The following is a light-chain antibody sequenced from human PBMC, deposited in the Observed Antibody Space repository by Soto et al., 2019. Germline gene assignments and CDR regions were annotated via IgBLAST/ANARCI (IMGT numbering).Light chain of an antibody. J-gene: IGKJ1*01. CDR1: QSISSY. Sequence: DIQMTQSPSSLSASVGDRVTITCRASQSISSYLNWYQQKPGKAPKLLIYAASSLQSGVPSRFSGSGSGTDFTLTISSLQPKDFETYYCQQSYSNPWTFGQGTKVDIK. V-gene: IGKV1-39*01. CDR3: QQSYSNPWT. CDR2: AAS.